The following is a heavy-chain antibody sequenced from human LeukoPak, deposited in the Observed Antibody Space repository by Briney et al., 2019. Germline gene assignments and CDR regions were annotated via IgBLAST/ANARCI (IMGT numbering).Heavy chain of an antibody. CDR3: ARARGESGYDSIGLYYYYYYMDV. CDR2: ISYDGSNK. D-gene: IGHD5-12*01. Sequence: PGGSLRLSCAASGFTFSSYGMHWVRQAPGKGLEWVAVISYDGSNKYYADSVKGRFTISRDNSKNTLYLQMNSLRAEDTAVYYCARARGESGYDSIGLYYYYYYMDVWGKGTTVTVSS. J-gene: IGHJ6*03. V-gene: IGHV3-30*03. CDR1: GFTFSSYG.